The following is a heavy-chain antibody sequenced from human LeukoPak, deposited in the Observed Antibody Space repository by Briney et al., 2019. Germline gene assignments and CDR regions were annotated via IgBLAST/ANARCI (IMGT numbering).Heavy chain of an antibody. J-gene: IGHJ2*01. CDR2: IYTSGST. Sequence: SETLCLTCTVSGGSISSYYWSWIRQPAGKGLEWIGRIYTSGSTNYNPSLKSRVTMSVDTSKNQFSLKLSSVTAADTAVYYCARDFTKFSAYCSSTSCLGAYWYFDLWGRGTLVTVSS. CDR3: ARDFTKFSAYCSSTSCLGAYWYFDL. D-gene: IGHD2-2*01. CDR1: GGSISSYY. V-gene: IGHV4-4*07.